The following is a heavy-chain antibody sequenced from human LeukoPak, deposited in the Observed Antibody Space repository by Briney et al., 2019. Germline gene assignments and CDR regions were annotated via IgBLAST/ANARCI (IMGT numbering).Heavy chain of an antibody. J-gene: IGHJ4*02. CDR2: ISAYNGNT. CDR3: ATVLAGGADFDY. Sequence: GASVKVSCKASGYTFTSYGISWVRQAPGQGLEWMGWISAYNGNTNYAQKFQGRVTMTRDTSISTAYMELSRLRSDDTAVYFCATVLAGGADFDYWGRGTLVTVSS. V-gene: IGHV1-18*01. CDR1: GYTFTSYG. D-gene: IGHD1-26*01.